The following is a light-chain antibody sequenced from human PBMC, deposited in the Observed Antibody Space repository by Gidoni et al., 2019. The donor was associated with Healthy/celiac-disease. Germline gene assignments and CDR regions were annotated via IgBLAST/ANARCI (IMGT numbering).Light chain of an antibody. J-gene: IGKJ4*01. Sequence: EIVLTDSPGTLSWSPGERATLSCSASQSVSSSYLAWYQQKPGQATRLLIYGASSRATGIPHRFSGSGSGTDFTLTISSLEPEDFAVYYCQQYGSSPVLTFGGGTKVEIK. V-gene: IGKV3-20*01. CDR1: QSVSSSY. CDR3: QQYGSSPVLT. CDR2: GAS.